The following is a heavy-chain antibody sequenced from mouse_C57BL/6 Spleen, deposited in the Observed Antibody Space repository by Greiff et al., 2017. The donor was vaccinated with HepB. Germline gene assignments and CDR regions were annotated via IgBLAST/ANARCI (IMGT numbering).Heavy chain of an antibody. J-gene: IGHJ3*01. CDR3: ARQGGYDVGFAY. D-gene: IGHD2-2*01. Sequence: EVKLMESGGGLVQPGESLKLSCESNEYEFPSHDMSWVRKTPEKRLELVAAINSDGGSTYYPDTMERRFIISRDNTKKTLYLQMSSLRSEDTALYYCARQGGYDVGFAYWGQGTLVTVSA. V-gene: IGHV5-2*01. CDR2: INSDGGST. CDR1: EYEFPSHD.